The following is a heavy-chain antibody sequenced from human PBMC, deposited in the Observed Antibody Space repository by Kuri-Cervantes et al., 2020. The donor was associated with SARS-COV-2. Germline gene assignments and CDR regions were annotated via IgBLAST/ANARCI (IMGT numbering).Heavy chain of an antibody. CDR1: GGSFSGYY. V-gene: IGHV4-34*01. J-gene: IGHJ4*02. CDR3: ARDFRWYFDS. D-gene: IGHD5-24*01. CDR2: INHSGST. Sequence: SETLSLTCAVYGGSFSGYYWSWIRQPPGKGLEWIGEINHSGSTNYNPSLKSRVTISVDTSKNQFSLKLSSVTAADTAVYYCARDFRWYFDSWGQGTLVTVSS.